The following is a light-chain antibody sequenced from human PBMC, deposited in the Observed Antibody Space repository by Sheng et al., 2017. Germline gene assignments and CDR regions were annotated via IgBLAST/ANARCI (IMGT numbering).Light chain of an antibody. CDR2: DVN. Sequence: QSALTQPASVSGSPGQSITISCTGTSSDVGGYTYVSWYQQYPGKAPKLIIHDVNNRPSGVANRFSGSESGNTASLTISGLQAEDEADYYCSSFTTSRTPVFGGGTKLTVL. J-gene: IGLJ3*02. CDR1: SSDVGGYTY. CDR3: SSFTTSRTPV. V-gene: IGLV2-14*03.